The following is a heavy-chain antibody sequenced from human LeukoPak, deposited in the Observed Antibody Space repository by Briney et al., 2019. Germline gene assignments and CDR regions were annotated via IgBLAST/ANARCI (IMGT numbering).Heavy chain of an antibody. CDR3: AREWYYYDSSGYNFDY. Sequence: PGGSLRLSCAASGFTFSSYSMNWVRQAPGKGLEWVSSTSSSSSYIYYADSVKGRFTISRDNAKNSLYLQMNSLRAEDTAVYYCAREWYYYDSSGYNFDYWGQGTLVTVSS. CDR2: TSSSSSYI. D-gene: IGHD3-22*01. J-gene: IGHJ4*02. CDR1: GFTFSSYS. V-gene: IGHV3-21*01.